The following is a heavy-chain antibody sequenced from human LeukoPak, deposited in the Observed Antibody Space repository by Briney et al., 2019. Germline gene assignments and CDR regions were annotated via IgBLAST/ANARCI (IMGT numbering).Heavy chain of an antibody. CDR2: IFYSGGT. Sequence: SETLSLTCTVSGDSISNYYWNWIRQAPGKGLEWIGYIFYSGGTNYNSSLKSRATISVDRSKNQFSLRLSSVTAADTAVYYCARAKEGTSLVLSFKYHYYFLDVWGIGTTVTVPS. D-gene: IGHD2-2*01. J-gene: IGHJ6*04. CDR1: GDSISNYY. V-gene: IGHV4-59*12. CDR3: ARAKEGTSLVLSFKYHYYFLDV.